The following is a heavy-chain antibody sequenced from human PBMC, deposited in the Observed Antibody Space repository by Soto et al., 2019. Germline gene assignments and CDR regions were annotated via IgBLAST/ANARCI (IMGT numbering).Heavy chain of an antibody. CDR1: GGSISSYY. D-gene: IGHD6-19*01. Sequence: PSETLSLTCTVSGGSISSYYWSWIRLPAGKGLEWIGRIYTSGSTNYNPSLKSRVTMSVDTSKNQFSLKLSSVTAADTAVYYCARDRSSSGWSPRMWYFDLWGRGTLVTVSS. J-gene: IGHJ2*01. V-gene: IGHV4-4*07. CDR2: IYTSGST. CDR3: ARDRSSSGWSPRMWYFDL.